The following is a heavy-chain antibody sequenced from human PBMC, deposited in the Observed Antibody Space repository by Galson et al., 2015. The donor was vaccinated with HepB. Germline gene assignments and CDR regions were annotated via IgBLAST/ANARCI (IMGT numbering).Heavy chain of an antibody. CDR2: INDYSGNT. V-gene: IGHV1-18*04. CDR1: GYTFTSYG. Sequence: SVKVSCKASGYTFTSYGISWVRQAPGQGLEWMGWINDYSGNTNYAQKFQGRVTMTTDTSTSTAYMELRSLRSDDTAVYYCARLRDDYVWGSYRYPKFDYWGQGTLVTVSP. CDR3: ARLRDDYVWGSYRYPKFDY. D-gene: IGHD3-16*02. J-gene: IGHJ4*02.